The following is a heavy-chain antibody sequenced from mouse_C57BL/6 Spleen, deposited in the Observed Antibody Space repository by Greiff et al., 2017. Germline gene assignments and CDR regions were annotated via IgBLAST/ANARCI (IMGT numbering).Heavy chain of an antibody. D-gene: IGHD2-2*01. CDR3: ARSGGVTPYYYDY. J-gene: IGHJ2*01. Sequence: VQLQQPGAELVKPGASVKLSCKASGYTFTSYWMHWVKQRPGQGLEWIGMIHPNSGSTNYNEKFKSKATLTVDKSSSTAYIQLSSLTSEDSAVYYCARSGGVTPYYYDYWGQGTTLTVS. V-gene: IGHV1-64*01. CDR1: GYTFTSYW. CDR2: IHPNSGST.